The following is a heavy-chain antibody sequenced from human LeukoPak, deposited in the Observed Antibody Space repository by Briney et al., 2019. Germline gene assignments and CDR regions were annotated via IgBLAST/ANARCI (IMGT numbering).Heavy chain of an antibody. D-gene: IGHD3-10*01. V-gene: IGHV5-51*01. CDR3: VTGAWGSYYNPFDY. Sequence: GESLKISCKGSGYMFTNYWIGWVRQMPGRGLEWMGIIYPGDSDIRYSPSFQGQVTISADKSLSTAYLQWSSLKASDTAMYYCVTGAWGSYYNPFDYWGQGTLVTVSS. J-gene: IGHJ4*02. CDR2: IYPGDSDI. CDR1: GYMFTNYW.